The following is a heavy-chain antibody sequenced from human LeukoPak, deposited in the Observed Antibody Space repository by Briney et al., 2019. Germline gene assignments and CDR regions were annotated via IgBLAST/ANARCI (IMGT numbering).Heavy chain of an antibody. D-gene: IGHD4-11*01. V-gene: IGHV4-31*03. Sequence: SETLSLTCTVTGGSISSGGYYWSWIRQHPGKGLEWIGYIYYSGSTYYNPSLKSRVTISVDTSKNQFSLKLSSVTAADTAVYYCARDRDDYSNYRTDYYYGTDVWGQGTTVTVSS. J-gene: IGHJ6*02. CDR1: GGSISSGGYY. CDR2: IYYSGST. CDR3: ARDRDDYSNYRTDYYYGTDV.